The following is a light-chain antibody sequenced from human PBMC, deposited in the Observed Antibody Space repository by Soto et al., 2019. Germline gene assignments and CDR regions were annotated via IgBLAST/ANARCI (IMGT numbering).Light chain of an antibody. CDR2: AAS. CDR1: QSVNSRY. CDR3: QQYGSSPPYT. Sequence: EIVLTQSPGTLSLSPGERATLSCRASQSVNSRYLAWYQQKPGQASSLLIYAASSRATGIPDRFSGSGSGTDFTLTISRLEPEDFAVYYCQQYGSSPPYTFGQGTKLEIK. V-gene: IGKV3-20*01. J-gene: IGKJ2*01.